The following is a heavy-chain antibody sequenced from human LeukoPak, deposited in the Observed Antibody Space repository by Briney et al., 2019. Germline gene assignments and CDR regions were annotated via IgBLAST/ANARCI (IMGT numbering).Heavy chain of an antibody. V-gene: IGHV4-59*01. D-gene: IGHD5-12*01. CDR2: IYYRGST. J-gene: IGHJ4*02. CDR3: ARGCSGYDSAVYFDY. Sequence: SETLSLTCTVSGGSISSYYWSWIRQPPGKGLEWIGYIYYRGSTNYNPSLKSRVTISVATSKYQFSLKLSSVTAADTAVYYWARGCSGYDSAVYFDYWGQGTLVTVSS. CDR1: GGSISSYY.